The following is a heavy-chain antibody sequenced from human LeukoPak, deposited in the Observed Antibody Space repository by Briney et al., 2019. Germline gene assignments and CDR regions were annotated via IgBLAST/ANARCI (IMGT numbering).Heavy chain of an antibody. D-gene: IGHD6-19*01. CDR2: IYYSGST. J-gene: IGHJ3*02. Sequence: SETLSLTCTVSGGSISSYYWSWIRQPPGKGLEWIGYIYYSGSTNYNPSLKSRVTISVDTSKNQFSLKLSSVTAADTAVYYCARRVQAGFVAVLYDAFDIWGQGTMVTVSS. CDR1: GGSISSYY. V-gene: IGHV4-59*08. CDR3: ARRVQAGFVAVLYDAFDI.